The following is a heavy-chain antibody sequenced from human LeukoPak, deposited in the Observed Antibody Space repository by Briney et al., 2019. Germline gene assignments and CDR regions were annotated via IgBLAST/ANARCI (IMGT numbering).Heavy chain of an antibody. D-gene: IGHD3-10*01. CDR1: GFTFSSYW. Sequence: GGSLRLSCAASGFTFSSYWMSWVRQAPGKGLEWVANIKQDGSEKYYVDSVKGRFTISRDNAKNSLYLQMNSLRAEDTAVYYCARDSLPRLLWFGELLSHAFDIWGQGTMVTVSS. CDR2: IKQDGSEK. CDR3: ARDSLPRLLWFGELLSHAFDI. J-gene: IGHJ3*02. V-gene: IGHV3-7*01.